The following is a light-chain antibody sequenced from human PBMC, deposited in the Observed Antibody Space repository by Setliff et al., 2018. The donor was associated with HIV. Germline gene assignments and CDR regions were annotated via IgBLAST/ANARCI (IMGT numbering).Light chain of an antibody. CDR3: SSYAITNTLP. Sequence: QSALAQPPSASGSPGQSVTISCTGTSSDVGAYNHVSWYQQHPGKAPKLIIYEVNERPSGVPGRFSGSKSGNTASLTVSGLQAEDETDYYCSSYAITNTLPFGTGTKVTVL. V-gene: IGLV2-8*01. J-gene: IGLJ1*01. CDR2: EVN. CDR1: SSDVGAYNH.